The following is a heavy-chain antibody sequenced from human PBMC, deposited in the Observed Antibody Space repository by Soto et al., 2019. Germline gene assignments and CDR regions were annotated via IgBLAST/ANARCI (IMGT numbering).Heavy chain of an antibody. CDR1: GGSISSSSYY. Sequence: SETLSLTCTVSGGSISSSSYYWGWIRQPPGKGLEWIGSIYYSGITYYNPSLKSRVTISVDTSKNQFSLKLSSVSAAVTAVYYCARHLRAPGYSNYWGQGTLVTVSS. D-gene: IGHD6-13*01. V-gene: IGHV4-39*01. CDR3: ARHLRAPGYSNY. J-gene: IGHJ4*02. CDR2: IYYSGIT.